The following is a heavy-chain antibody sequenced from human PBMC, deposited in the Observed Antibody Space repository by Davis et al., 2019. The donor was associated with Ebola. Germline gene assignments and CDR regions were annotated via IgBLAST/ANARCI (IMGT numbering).Heavy chain of an antibody. CDR1: GGSFSGYY. V-gene: IGHV4-34*01. CDR3: ARDSKRIQLWFPTYNWFDP. Sequence: MPGGSLRLSCAVYGGSFSGYYWSWIRQPPGKGLEWIGEINHSGSTNYNPSLKSRVTISVDKSKNQFSLKLSSVTAADTAVYYCARDSKRIQLWFPTYNWFDPWGQGTLVTVSS. J-gene: IGHJ5*02. D-gene: IGHD5-18*01. CDR2: INHSGST.